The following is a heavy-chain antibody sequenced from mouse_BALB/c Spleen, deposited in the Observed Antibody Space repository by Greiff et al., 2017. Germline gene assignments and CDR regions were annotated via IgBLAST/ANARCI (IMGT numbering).Heavy chain of an antibody. CDR1: GYTFTSYW. Sequence: QVQLQQSGAELVRPGASVKLSCKASGYTFTSYWINWVKQRPGQGLEWIGNIYPSDSYTNYNQKFKDKATLTVDKSSSTAYMQLSSPTSEDSAVYYCTRRLWDYWGQGTTLTVSS. CDR2: IYPSDSYT. D-gene: IGHD1-1*02. V-gene: IGHV1-69*02. J-gene: IGHJ2*01. CDR3: TRRLWDY.